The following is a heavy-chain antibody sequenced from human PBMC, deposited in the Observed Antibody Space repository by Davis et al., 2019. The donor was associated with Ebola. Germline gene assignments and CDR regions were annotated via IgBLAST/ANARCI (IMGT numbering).Heavy chain of an antibody. CDR3: ARVASGYDWVSDY. V-gene: IGHV1-69*13. CDR2: LIPIFGTP. CDR1: GYTFTSYG. Sequence: SVKVSCRASGYTFTSYGISWVRQAPGQGLEWMGALIPIFGTPDYAQKFQGRLIISADESTKTAYMELSGLGSDDTAVYYCARVASGYDWVSDYWGQGTLVTVSS. D-gene: IGHD5-12*01. J-gene: IGHJ4*02.